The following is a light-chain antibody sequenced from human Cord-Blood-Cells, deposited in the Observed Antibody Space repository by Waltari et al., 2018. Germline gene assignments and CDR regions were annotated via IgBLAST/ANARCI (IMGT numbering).Light chain of an antibody. CDR3: QEYNNWPPVT. Sequence: EIVMTQSPATLSVSPGERDPLSCRASQSVSSNLAWYQQKPGQAPRLLIYGASTRATGIPARFSGSGSGTEFTLTISSLQSEDFAVYYCQEYNNWPPVTFGQGTKVEIK. J-gene: IGKJ1*01. CDR2: GAS. V-gene: IGKV3-15*01. CDR1: QSVSSN.